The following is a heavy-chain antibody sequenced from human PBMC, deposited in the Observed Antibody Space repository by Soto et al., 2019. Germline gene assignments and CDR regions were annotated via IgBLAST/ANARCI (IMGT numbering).Heavy chain of an antibody. Sequence: SVKVSCKASGGTFSNYGISWVRQAPGQGLEWMGEIIPLFGTANYAQKFQGRVTMTRNTSISTAYMELSSLRSEDTAVYYCASHMAGYYYYGMDVWGQGTTVTVSS. CDR2: IIPLFGTA. CDR1: GGTFSNYG. J-gene: IGHJ6*02. CDR3: ASHMAGYYYYGMDV. V-gene: IGHV1-69*05.